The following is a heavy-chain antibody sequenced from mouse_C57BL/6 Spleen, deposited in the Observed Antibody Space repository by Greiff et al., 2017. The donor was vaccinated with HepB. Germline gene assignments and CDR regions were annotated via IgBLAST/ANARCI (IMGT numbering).Heavy chain of an antibody. CDR1: GYTFTSYT. D-gene: IGHD2-4*01. Sequence: QVQLQQPGAELARPGASVKMSCKASGYTFTSYTMHWVKQRPGQGLEWIGYINPSSGYTKYNQKFNDKATLPADKSSGTAYMQLSSLTSECSLVYYCSFYYDYLRDAMGYWGQGTSVTVSS. CDR3: SFYYDYLRDAMGY. CDR2: INPSSGYT. J-gene: IGHJ4*01. V-gene: IGHV1-4*01.